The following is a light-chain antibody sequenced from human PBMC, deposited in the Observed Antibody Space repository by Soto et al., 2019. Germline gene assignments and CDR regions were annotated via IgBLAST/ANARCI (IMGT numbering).Light chain of an antibody. CDR3: AAWDDGLNGWA. J-gene: IGLJ3*02. Sequence: QSVLTQSPSASGTPGQNVTLFCSGSDSNIARNTVNWYQQVAGTAPKLVIYTNFRRPSGVPDRFSGSKSVTSASLAISGLHSEDEAQYYCAAWDDGLNGWAFGGGTKVTVL. CDR1: DSNIARNT. V-gene: IGLV1-44*01. CDR2: TNF.